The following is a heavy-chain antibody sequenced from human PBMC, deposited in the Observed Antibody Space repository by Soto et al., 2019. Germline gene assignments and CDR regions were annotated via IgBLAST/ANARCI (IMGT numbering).Heavy chain of an antibody. CDR1: GFTFSSYA. CDR3: AREGSGPAVAFDI. D-gene: IGHD3-3*01. V-gene: IGHV3-30-3*01. CDR2: ISYDGSNK. Sequence: GGSLRLSCAASGFTFSSYAMHWVRQAPGKGLEWVAVISYDGSNKYYADSVKGRFTISRDNSKNTLYLQMNSLRAEDTAVYYCAREGSGPAVAFDIWGQGTMVTVSS. J-gene: IGHJ3*02.